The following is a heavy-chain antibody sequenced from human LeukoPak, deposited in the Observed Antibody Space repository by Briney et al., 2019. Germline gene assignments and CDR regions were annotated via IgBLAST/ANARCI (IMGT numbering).Heavy chain of an antibody. Sequence: SETLSPTCAVYGGSFGGYYWSWIRQPPGKGLEWIGEINHSGSTNYNPSLKSRVTISVDTSKNQFSLKLSSVTAADTAVYYCARSRGVIDYWGQGTLVTASS. CDR1: GGSFGGYY. J-gene: IGHJ4*02. CDR3: ARSRGVIDY. V-gene: IGHV4-34*01. CDR2: INHSGST. D-gene: IGHD3-10*01.